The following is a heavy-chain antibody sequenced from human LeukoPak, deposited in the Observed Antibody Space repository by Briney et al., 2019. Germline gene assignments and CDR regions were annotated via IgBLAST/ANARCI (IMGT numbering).Heavy chain of an antibody. D-gene: IGHD2-2*01. CDR3: ARGSIVVVPASTPLSYYYYMDV. J-gene: IGHJ6*03. CDR2: IYTSGST. Sequence: SETLSLTCTVSGGSISSYYWSWIRQPAGKGLEWIGRIYTSGSTNYNPSLKSRVTMSVDTSKNQFSLKLSSVTAADTAVYYCARGSIVVVPASTPLSYYYYMDVWGKGTTVTVSS. V-gene: IGHV4-4*07. CDR1: GGSISSYY.